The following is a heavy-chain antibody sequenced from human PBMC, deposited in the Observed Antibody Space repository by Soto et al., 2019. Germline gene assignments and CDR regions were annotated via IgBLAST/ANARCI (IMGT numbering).Heavy chain of an antibody. V-gene: IGHV3-33*01. D-gene: IGHD2-21*01. J-gene: IGHJ6*02. CDR2: IWYDGSNK. Sequence: QVQLVESGGGVVQPGRSLRLSCAASGFTFSSYGMHWVRQAPGKGLEWVAVIWYDGSNKYYADSVKGRFTISRDNSKNTLYLRMNSLRAEDTAVYYCAREGGAYCGGDCYYGMDVWGQGTTVTVSS. CDR1: GFTFSSYG. CDR3: AREGGAYCGGDCYYGMDV.